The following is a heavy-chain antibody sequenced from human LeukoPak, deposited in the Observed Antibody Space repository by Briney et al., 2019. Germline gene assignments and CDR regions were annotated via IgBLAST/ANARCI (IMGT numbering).Heavy chain of an antibody. CDR3: ARGDSSSWSLFDY. CDR1: GGSISSGYHY. Sequence: SETLSLTCTVSGGSISSGYHYWGWIRQPPGKGLEWIGSIYESGRTHYNPSLRSRITISVDTSKNQFSLELSFLTAADTAVYYCARGDSSSWSLFDYWGQGTLVTVSS. V-gene: IGHV4-39*01. D-gene: IGHD6-13*01. J-gene: IGHJ4*02. CDR2: IYESGRT.